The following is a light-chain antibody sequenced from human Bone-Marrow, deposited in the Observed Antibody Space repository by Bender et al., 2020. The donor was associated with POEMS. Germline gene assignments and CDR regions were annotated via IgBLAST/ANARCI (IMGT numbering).Light chain of an antibody. V-gene: IGLV1-44*01. CDR1: SSNIGAHA. Sequence: QSVLTQPPSASGTPGQRVTISCSGGSSNIGAHAVNWYQHLPGEAPKLLIYSSHRRPSEVPDRFSGSRSGTSASLASSGLQSEDEADYYCAVWDDSLNGWVFGGGTKLTVL. CDR3: AVWDDSLNGWV. J-gene: IGLJ3*02. CDR2: SSH.